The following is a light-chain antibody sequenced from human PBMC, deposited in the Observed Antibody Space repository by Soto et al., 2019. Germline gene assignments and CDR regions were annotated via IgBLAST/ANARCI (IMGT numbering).Light chain of an antibody. Sequence: IRMTQSPSSFSASTGGGVTITCRASQGISSYLAWYQQKPGKAPKLMIYAASTLQSGVPSRFSGSGSGTDFTLTISCLQSEDFATYYCQQYNSYSEALGQGTKVDIK. V-gene: IGKV1-8*01. CDR3: QQYNSYSEA. J-gene: IGKJ1*01. CDR1: QGISSY. CDR2: AAS.